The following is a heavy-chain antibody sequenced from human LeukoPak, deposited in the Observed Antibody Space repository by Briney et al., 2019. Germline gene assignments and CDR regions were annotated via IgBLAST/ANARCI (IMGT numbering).Heavy chain of an antibody. CDR3: SRESGPFSPFGY. CDR1: GGSISGTNW. Sequence: TSETLSLTCGVSGGSISGTNWWSWVRQPPGQGLEWIGEISLAGQTNYNPSLNGRVTMSLDKSSNQLSLHLTSVTAADTATYFCSRESGPFSPFGYWGQGTLVIVSS. D-gene: IGHD1-26*01. CDR2: ISLAGQT. V-gene: IGHV4/OR15-8*02. J-gene: IGHJ4*02.